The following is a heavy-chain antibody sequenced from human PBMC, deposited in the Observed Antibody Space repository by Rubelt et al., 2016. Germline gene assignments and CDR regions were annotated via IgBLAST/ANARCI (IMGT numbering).Heavy chain of an antibody. V-gene: IGHV4-39*07. CDR1: GGSISSSSYY. CDR3: ARRRHRGYGDYWFVYYFDY. CDR2: IYYSGST. D-gene: IGHD4-17*01. Sequence: QLQLQESGPGLVKPSETLSLTCTVSGGSISSSSYYWGWIRQPPGKGLEWIGSIYYSGSTYYNPSLKSRVTISVDTSKNQFALKLSSVTAADTAVYYCARRRHRGYGDYWFVYYFDYWGQGTLVTVSS. J-gene: IGHJ4*02.